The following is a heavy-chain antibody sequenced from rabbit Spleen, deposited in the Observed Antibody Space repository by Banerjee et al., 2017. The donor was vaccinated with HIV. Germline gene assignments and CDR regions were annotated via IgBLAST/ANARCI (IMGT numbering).Heavy chain of an antibody. CDR2: IDPIFGTT. V-gene: IGHV1S39*01. J-gene: IGHJ4*01. Sequence: QQQLVESGGGLVQPGGSLKLSCKASGFDFSSYGVSWVRQAPGKGLEWIGYIDPIFGTTYYASWAKGRFTISKTSSTTVTLQMTSLTAADTATYFCARRNIGNYGNYAGAFNLWGQGTLVTVS. CDR3: ARRNIGNYGNYAGAFNL. D-gene: IGHD4-2*01. CDR1: GFDFSSYG.